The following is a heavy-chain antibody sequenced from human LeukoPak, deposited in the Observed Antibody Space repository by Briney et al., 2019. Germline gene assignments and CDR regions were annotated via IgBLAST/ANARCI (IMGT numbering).Heavy chain of an antibody. CDR2: IIPIFGTA. J-gene: IGHJ4*02. CDR3: ARSSIIAAVGPYYFDY. D-gene: IGHD6-13*01. Sequence: ASVKVSCKASGGTFSSYAISWVRQAPGQGLEWMGGIIPIFGTANYAQKFQGRVTITADKSTSTAYMELSSLRSEDTAVYYCARSSIIAAVGPYYFDYWGQGTLVTVSS. V-gene: IGHV1-69*06. CDR1: GGTFSSYA.